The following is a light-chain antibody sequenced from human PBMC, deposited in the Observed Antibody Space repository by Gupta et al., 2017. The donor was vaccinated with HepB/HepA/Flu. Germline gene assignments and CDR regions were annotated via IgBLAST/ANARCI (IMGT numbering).Light chain of an antibody. CDR2: WAS. Sequence: GERATINCKSSRSVLYSSDNKNYLAWYQQKPGQPPKLLIYWASTRESGVPDRFSGGGSGTEFTLTISSLQAEDVAVYYCQQYYSGPQTFGQGTKLEIK. J-gene: IGKJ2*01. CDR3: QQYYSGPQT. CDR1: RSVLYSSDNKNY. V-gene: IGKV4-1*01.